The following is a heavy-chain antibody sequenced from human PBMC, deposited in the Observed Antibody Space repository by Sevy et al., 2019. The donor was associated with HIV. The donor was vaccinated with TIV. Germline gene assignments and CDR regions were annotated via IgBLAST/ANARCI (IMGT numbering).Heavy chain of an antibody. V-gene: IGHV3-30*18. Sequence: GGSLRLSCAASGFTFSSYGMHWVRQAPGKGLEWVGVISYDGSNKYYADSVKGRFTISRDNSKNTLYLQMNSLRAEDTAVYYCAKDWQWLVAYYYGMDVWGQGTTVTVSS. D-gene: IGHD6-19*01. CDR2: ISYDGSNK. CDR1: GFTFSSYG. J-gene: IGHJ6*02. CDR3: AKDWQWLVAYYYGMDV.